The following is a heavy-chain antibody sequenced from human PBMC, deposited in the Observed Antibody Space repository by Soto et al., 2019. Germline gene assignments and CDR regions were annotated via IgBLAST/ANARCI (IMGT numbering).Heavy chain of an antibody. Sequence: GASVKVSCKASGGTFSSYAISWVRQAPGQGLEWMGGVIPIFGTANYAQKFQGRVTITADESTSTAYMELSSLRSEDTAVYYCARGSIAAAGTTDYWGQGTLVTVSS. D-gene: IGHD6-13*01. V-gene: IGHV1-69*01. CDR1: GGTFSSYA. CDR2: VIPIFGTA. J-gene: IGHJ4*02. CDR3: ARGSIAAAGTTDY.